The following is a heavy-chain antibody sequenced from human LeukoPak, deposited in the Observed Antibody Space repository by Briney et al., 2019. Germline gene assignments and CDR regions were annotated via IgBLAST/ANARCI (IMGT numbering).Heavy chain of an antibody. CDR1: GGSFGGYY. J-gene: IGHJ4*02. CDR2: INHSGST. D-gene: IGHD3-22*01. Sequence: SETLSLTCAVYGGSFGGYYWSWIRQPPGKGLEWIGEINHSGSTNYNPSLKSRVTISVDTSKNQFSLKLSSVTAADTAVYYCARGAYYDSSGYYTPRNFDYWGQGTLVTVSS. CDR3: ARGAYYDSSGYYTPRNFDY. V-gene: IGHV4-34*01.